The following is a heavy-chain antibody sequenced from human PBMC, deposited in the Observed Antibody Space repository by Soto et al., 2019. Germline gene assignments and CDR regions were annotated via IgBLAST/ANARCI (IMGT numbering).Heavy chain of an antibody. D-gene: IGHD3-16*01. CDR3: ARVLLPHKLGGIDY. CDR1: GFTFSSYS. J-gene: IGHJ4*02. Sequence: GSLRLSCAASGFTFSSYSMNWVRQAPGKGLEWVSSISSSSSYIYYADSVKGRFTISRDNAKNSLYPQMNSLRAEDTAVYYCARVLLPHKLGGIDYWGQGTLVTVSS. CDR2: ISSSSSYI. V-gene: IGHV3-21*01.